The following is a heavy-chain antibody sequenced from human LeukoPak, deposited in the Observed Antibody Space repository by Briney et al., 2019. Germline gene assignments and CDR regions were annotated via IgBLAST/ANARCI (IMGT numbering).Heavy chain of an antibody. J-gene: IGHJ4*02. CDR1: GFTFSSYA. CDR2: ISYDGSNE. V-gene: IGHV3-30*04. CDR3: AREEQYYFDY. Sequence: GGSLRLSCAASGFTFSSYAMHWVRQAPGKGLEWVSFISYDGSNEYYADSVKGRFTISRDNSKNTLYLQMNSLRAEDTAVYYCAREEQYYFDYWGQGTLVTVSS. D-gene: IGHD1/OR15-1a*01.